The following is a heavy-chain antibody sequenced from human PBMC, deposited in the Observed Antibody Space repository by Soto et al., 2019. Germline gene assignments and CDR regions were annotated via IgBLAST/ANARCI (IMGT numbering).Heavy chain of an antibody. Sequence: EALLLESGGGLVQPGGSLRLSCAASGFTISGYAMTLVRQAPGKGLEWVSGISGTDGSTYYADSVKGRFTISRDNYKNTLYLQMNSLRGEDTAVFYCARDSGPAWVDTWGQGTLVTVSS. CDR3: ARDSGPAWVDT. CDR2: ISGTDGST. J-gene: IGHJ5*02. CDR1: GFTISGYA. V-gene: IGHV3-23*01.